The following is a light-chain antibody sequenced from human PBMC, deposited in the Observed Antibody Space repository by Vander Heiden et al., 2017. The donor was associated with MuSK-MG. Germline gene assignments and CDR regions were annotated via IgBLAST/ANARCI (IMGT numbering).Light chain of an antibody. CDR1: QGITTW. V-gene: IGKV1D-12*01. CDR2: AAS. Sequence: DIQMTQSPSSVSASVGDRVTITCRASQGITTWLAWYQQKPGKAPKLLIYAASSLKSGVPSRFSGSGSGTDFTLTISSLQPEDSATYYCQQVTNFPITFGGGTKVEIK. CDR3: QQVTNFPIT. J-gene: IGKJ4*01.